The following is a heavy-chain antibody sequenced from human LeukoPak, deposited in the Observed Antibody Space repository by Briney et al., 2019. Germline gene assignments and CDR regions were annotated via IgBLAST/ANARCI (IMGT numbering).Heavy chain of an antibody. Sequence: GASVKVSCKASGYTFTSYGISWVRQAPGQGLEWMGWTSAYNGNTNYAQKLQGRVTMTTDTSTSTAYMELRSLRSDDTAVYYCARDPRIVVVPAAGWFDPWGQGTLVTVSS. CDR1: GYTFTSYG. D-gene: IGHD2-2*01. CDR2: TSAYNGNT. J-gene: IGHJ5*02. V-gene: IGHV1-18*01. CDR3: ARDPRIVVVPAAGWFDP.